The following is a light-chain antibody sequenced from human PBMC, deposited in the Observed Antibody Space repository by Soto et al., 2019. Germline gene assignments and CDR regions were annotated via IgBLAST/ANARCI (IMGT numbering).Light chain of an antibody. V-gene: IGKV3-20*01. CDR3: QQYGSSLRGIT. CDR1: QSVSSSY. Sequence: EIVLTQSPGTLSLSPGERATLSCRASQSVSSSYLAWYQQKPGQAPRLLIYGASSRATGIPDRFSGSGSGTDFTLTISRLEPEDFAVYYFQQYGSSLRGITFGPGTKVDIK. J-gene: IGKJ3*01. CDR2: GAS.